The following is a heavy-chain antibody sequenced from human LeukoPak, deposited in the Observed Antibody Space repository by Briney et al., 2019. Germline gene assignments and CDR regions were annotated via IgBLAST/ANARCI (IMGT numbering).Heavy chain of an antibody. V-gene: IGHV3-15*01. J-gene: IGHJ6*02. CDR2: IKRTTDGGTT. Sequence: GGSLRLSCAASGFTFSNAWMSWVRQAPGKGLEWVGRIKRTTDGGTTEYAAPMKDRFTISRDDSKNTLYLQINSLKTEDTALYYCATDLLDVWGHGTTVTVSS. CDR3: ATDLLDV. CDR1: GFTFSNAW.